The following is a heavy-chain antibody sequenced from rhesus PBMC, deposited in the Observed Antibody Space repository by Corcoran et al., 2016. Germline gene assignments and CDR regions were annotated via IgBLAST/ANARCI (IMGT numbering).Heavy chain of an antibody. D-gene: IGHD2-21*01. Sequence: QVQLQESGPGVLKPSETMSLTCAVSGGSISGGYAWGGIRQPPGRGLEWFGTIFSSNGKTSYNPSLKSRVTISTDTSKNHFSLKLSSVTAADTAVYFCARKESTDWYFDLWGPGVLVTVSS. J-gene: IGHJ5-1*01. CDR1: GGSISGGYA. CDR3: ARKESTDWYFDL. CDR2: IFSSNGKT. V-gene: IGHV4S7*01.